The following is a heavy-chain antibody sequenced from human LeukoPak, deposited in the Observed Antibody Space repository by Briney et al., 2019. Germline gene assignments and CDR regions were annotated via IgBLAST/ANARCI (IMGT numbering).Heavy chain of an antibody. D-gene: IGHD2-2*01. CDR3: ATANRGYCSSTSCYYFDY. CDR1: GYTFTGYY. V-gene: IGHV1-2*02. J-gene: IGHJ4*02. CDR2: INPNSGGT. Sequence: GASVKISCKASGYTFTGYYMHWVRQAPGQGLEWMGWINPNSGGTNYAQKFQGRVTMTRDTSISTAYMELSRLRSDDTAVYYCATANRGYCSSTSCYYFDYWGQGTLVTVSS.